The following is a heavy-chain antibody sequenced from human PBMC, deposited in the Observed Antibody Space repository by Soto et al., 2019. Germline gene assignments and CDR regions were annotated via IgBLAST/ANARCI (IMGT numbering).Heavy chain of an antibody. D-gene: IGHD2-2*01. J-gene: IGHJ5*02. V-gene: IGHV1-18*01. CDR2: ISGYNGNT. CDR1: GYIFINYG. CDR3: AREEVHAAKWLDR. Sequence: ASVKVSCKASGYIFINYGITWVRQAPGQGLEWMGWISGYNGNTKYADKLQGRVTMTTDTSTTTAYMELRSLRSDDTAVYYCAREEVHAAKWLDRWGQGTLVTVSS.